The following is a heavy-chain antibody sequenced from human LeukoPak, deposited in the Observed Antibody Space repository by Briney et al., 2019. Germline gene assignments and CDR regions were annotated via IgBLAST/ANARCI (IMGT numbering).Heavy chain of an antibody. CDR1: AFTFSSYG. D-gene: IGHD3-9*01. CDR2: ISYGGSDK. V-gene: IGHV3-30*18. Sequence: PGGSLRLSCAASAFTFSSYGMHWVRQAPGKGLEWVAVISYGGSDKYYADSVKGRFTISRDNSKNTLHLQMNSLRAEDTAVYYCAKDFAPRGSFDWLSGMDVWGQGTTVTVSS. CDR3: AKDFAPRGSFDWLSGMDV. J-gene: IGHJ6*02.